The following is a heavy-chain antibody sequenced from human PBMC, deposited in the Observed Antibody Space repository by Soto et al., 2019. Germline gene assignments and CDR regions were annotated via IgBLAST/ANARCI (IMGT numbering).Heavy chain of an antibody. Sequence: ASVKVSCKVSGYTLTELSMHWVRQAPGKGLEWMGGFDPEDGETIYAQKFQGRVTMTEDTSTDTAYMELSSLRSEDTAVYYCATVGGVYDSSGYYYVYWGQGTLVTVSS. CDR3: ATVGGVYDSSGYYYVY. CDR1: GYTLTELS. V-gene: IGHV1-24*01. CDR2: FDPEDGET. D-gene: IGHD3-22*01. J-gene: IGHJ4*02.